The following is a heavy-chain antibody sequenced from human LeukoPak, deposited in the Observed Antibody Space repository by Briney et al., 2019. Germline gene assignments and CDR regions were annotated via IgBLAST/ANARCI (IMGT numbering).Heavy chain of an antibody. CDR1: GFTFSSYA. CDR2: ISYDGSNK. J-gene: IGHJ4*02. CDR3: ARDPPGD. Sequence: PGRSLRLSCAASGFTFSSYAMHWVRQAPGKGLEWVAVISYDGSNKYYADSVKGRFTISRDNSKNTLYLQMNSLRAEDTAVYDCARDPPGDWGQGTLVTVSS. V-gene: IGHV3-30*04. D-gene: IGHD3-10*01.